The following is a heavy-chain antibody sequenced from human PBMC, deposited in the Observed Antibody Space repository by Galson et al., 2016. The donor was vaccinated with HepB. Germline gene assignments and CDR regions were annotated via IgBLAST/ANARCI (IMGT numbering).Heavy chain of an antibody. J-gene: IGHJ4*02. CDR3: AKDGGPEYGGSSRAPYYCDY. V-gene: IGHV3-7*03. CDR1: GFTFSSYW. D-gene: IGHD6-6*01. CDR2: INQDGSEK. Sequence: SLRLSCAASGFTFSSYWMAWVRQAPGKGLEWVANINQDGSEKNYVDSVKGRFTISRDNSKNTLYLQMNSLRAEDAAVYYCAKDGGPEYGGSSRAPYYCDYWGQGTLVTVSS.